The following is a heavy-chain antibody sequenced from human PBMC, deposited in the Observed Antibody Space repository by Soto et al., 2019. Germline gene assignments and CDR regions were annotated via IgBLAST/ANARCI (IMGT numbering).Heavy chain of an antibody. CDR2: IWYDGSNE. V-gene: IGHV3-33*01. CDR1: GFIFSYYG. CDR3: ASDFGHSYGFYNYFDS. Sequence: QVQLVESGGGVGQPGRSLRLSCAASGFIFSYYGMHWVRQAPGKGLEWVAIIWYDGSNEQYTDVVKGRFTVSRDNARNTVYLQMDSLRPEDTAVYYCASDFGHSYGFYNYFDSWGHGALVTVSS. D-gene: IGHD5-18*01. J-gene: IGHJ4*01.